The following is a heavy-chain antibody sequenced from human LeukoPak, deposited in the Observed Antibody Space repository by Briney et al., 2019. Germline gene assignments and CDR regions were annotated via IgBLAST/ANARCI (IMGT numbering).Heavy chain of an antibody. CDR1: GGSISSGNYY. CDR3: ARGLYYDSSGYYYGWFDP. CDR2: IYTSGST. J-gene: IGHJ5*02. Sequence: SQTLSLTCTVSGGSISSGNYYWGRIRQPAGKGLEWIGRIYTSGSTNYNPSLKSRVTILVDTSKNQFSLKLSSVTAADTAVYYCARGLYYDSSGYYYGWFDPWGQGTLVTVSS. D-gene: IGHD3-22*01. V-gene: IGHV4-61*02.